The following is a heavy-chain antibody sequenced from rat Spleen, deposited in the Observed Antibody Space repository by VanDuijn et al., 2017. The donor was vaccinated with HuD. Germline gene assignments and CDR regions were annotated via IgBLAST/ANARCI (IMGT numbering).Heavy chain of an antibody. Sequence: EVQLVESGGGLVQPGRSLRLSCVASGFTFNDYWMTWVRQAPGKGLEWVASISSGGGGTYYSDSVKGRFTISRDNAKSTLYLQMDSLRSEDTASYYCARLGVVITSGVMDAWGQGASVTVSS. J-gene: IGHJ4*01. CDR3: ARLGVVITSGVMDA. CDR2: ISSGGGGT. CDR1: GFTFNDYW. D-gene: IGHD1-12*02. V-gene: IGHV5-31*01.